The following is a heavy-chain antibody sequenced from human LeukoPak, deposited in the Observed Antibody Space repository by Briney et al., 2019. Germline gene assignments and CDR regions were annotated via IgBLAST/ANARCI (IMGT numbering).Heavy chain of an antibody. V-gene: IGHV4-59*01. Sequence: SETLSLTCTVSGGSISSYYWSWIRQPPGKGLEWIGYIYYSGSTDYKSSLKSRVTISVDTSKNQFSLKLRSVTAADTAVYYCARTTEGGYTYGYFYYYYMDVWGKGTTVTISS. CDR2: IYYSGST. CDR3: ARTTEGGYTYGYFYYYYMDV. J-gene: IGHJ6*03. CDR1: GGSISSYY. D-gene: IGHD5-18*01.